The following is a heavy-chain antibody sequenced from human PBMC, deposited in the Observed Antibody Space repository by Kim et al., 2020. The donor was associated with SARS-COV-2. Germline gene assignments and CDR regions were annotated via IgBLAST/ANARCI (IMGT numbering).Heavy chain of an antibody. J-gene: IGHJ6*02. CDR1: GFTFSSYA. V-gene: IGHV3-30-3*01. Sequence: GGSLRLSCAASGFTFSSYAMHWVRQAPGKGLEWVAVISYDGSNKYYADSVKGRFTISGDNSKNTLYLQMNSLRAGDTAVYYCARVLAEDYYLDYYGMDVWGQGTTVTVSS. D-gene: IGHD3-22*01. CDR3: ARVLAEDYYLDYYGMDV. CDR2: ISYDGSNK.